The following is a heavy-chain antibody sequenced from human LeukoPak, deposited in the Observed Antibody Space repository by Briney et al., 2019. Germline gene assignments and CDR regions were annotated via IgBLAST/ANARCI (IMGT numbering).Heavy chain of an antibody. V-gene: IGHV3-30*04. CDR2: ISYDGSNK. J-gene: IGHJ4*02. CDR1: GFTFSSYA. CDR3: ARGPRLMVRGVLGGY. Sequence: GRSLRLSCAASGFTFSSYATHWVRQAPGKGLEWVAVISYDGSNKYYADSVKGRFTISRDNSKNTLYLQMNSLRAEDTAVYYCARGPRLMVRGVLGGYWGQGTLVTVSS. D-gene: IGHD3-10*01.